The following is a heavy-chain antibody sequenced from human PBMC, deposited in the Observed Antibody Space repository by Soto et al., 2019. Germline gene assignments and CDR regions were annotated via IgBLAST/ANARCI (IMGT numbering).Heavy chain of an antibody. Sequence: QVQLVESGGGVVQPGRSLRLSCADSGFIFSSYAMHWVRQAPGKGLEWVALISFDGSNIYYADSVRGRFTISRDNSRTTLYLQMNSLRTEDTAMYYCARGGLEILWFRGNYWGQGTLVTVSS. CDR3: ARGGLEILWFRGNY. V-gene: IGHV3-30-3*01. CDR2: ISFDGSNI. CDR1: GFIFSSYA. D-gene: IGHD3-10*01. J-gene: IGHJ4*02.